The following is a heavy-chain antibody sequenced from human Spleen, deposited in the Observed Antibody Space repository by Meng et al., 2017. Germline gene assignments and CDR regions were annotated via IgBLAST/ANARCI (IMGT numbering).Heavy chain of an antibody. CDR1: GYTFTAYY. Sequence: HVQLVQSGAEVRNPGASVKVSCKPSGYTFTAYYIHWVRQAPGQGLDWMGWVNPTSGGTNFAQKFQGRVTMTRDTSITTAYMELTRLRSDDTAVYYCARDPSANYFDYWGQGTLVTVSS. CDR2: VNPTSGGT. V-gene: IGHV1-2*02. CDR3: ARDPSANYFDY. J-gene: IGHJ4*02.